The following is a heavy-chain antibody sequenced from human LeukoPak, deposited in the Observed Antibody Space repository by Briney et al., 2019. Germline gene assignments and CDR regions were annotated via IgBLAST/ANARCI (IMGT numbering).Heavy chain of an antibody. Sequence: GGSLRLSCAASGFTFSSYWMHWVRHAPGKGLMWVSHITTDGSSRAYADSVKGRFTISRDNSKNTLYLQMNSLRAEDTGVYYCAKPGYYLGLVLQWGIFDYWAREPWSPSPQ. CDR1: GFTFSSYW. CDR2: ITTDGSSR. J-gene: IGHJ4*02. D-gene: IGHD3-10*01. CDR3: AKPGYYLGLVLQWGIFDY. V-gene: IGHV3-74*01.